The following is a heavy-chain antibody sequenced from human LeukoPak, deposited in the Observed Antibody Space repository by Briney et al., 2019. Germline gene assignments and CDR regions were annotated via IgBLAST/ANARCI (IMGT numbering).Heavy chain of an antibody. V-gene: IGHV3-30*04. J-gene: IGHJ4*02. CDR3: ATYRQVLLPFES. Sequence: GRSLRLSCAASGFTFSNYAMHWVRQAPGKGLEWVAVISYDGNNKYYADSVRGRFTISRDNSKSTLSLQMNSLRAEDTAIYYCATYRQVLLPFESWGQGTLVTVSS. CDR2: ISYDGNNK. D-gene: IGHD2-8*02. CDR1: GFTFSNYA.